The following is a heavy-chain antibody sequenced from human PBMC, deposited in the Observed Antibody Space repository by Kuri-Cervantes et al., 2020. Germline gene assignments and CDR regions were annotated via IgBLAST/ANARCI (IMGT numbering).Heavy chain of an antibody. D-gene: IGHD3-10*01. V-gene: IGHV4-59*12. CDR2: IYYSGST. Sequence: SETLCLTCTVSGGSISSYYWSWIRQPPGKGLEWIGYIYYSGSTYYNPSLKSRVTISVDTSKNQFSLKLSSVTAADTAVYYCAREACVKVRGVIIPRYFDLWGRGTLVTVSS. CDR3: AREACVKVRGVIIPRYFDL. CDR1: GGSISSYY. J-gene: IGHJ2*01.